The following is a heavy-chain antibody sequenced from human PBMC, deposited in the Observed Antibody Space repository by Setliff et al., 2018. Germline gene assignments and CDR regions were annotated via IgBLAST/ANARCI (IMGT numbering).Heavy chain of an antibody. D-gene: IGHD3-22*01. CDR3: AKRHPDYYDSSGNWFDP. CDR1: GDSISSTYH. V-gene: IGHV4-38-2*02. CDR2: IYHSGNT. J-gene: IGHJ5*02. Sequence: SETLSLTCNVSGDSISSTYHWGWIRQSPGKGLEWIGTIYHSGNTYYNPSLNSRLTISVDTSKNQFSLKLSSVTAADTAVYYCAKRHPDYYDSSGNWFDPWGQGTLVTV.